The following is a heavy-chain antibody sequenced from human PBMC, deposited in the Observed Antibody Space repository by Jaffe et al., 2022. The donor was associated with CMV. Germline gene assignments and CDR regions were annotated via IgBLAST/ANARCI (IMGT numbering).Heavy chain of an antibody. CDR1: GGSISSNNY. J-gene: IGHJ3*01. CDR3: ARGKGGWAADAFDL. CDR2: ISHGGRP. Sequence: QVQLQESGPGLVRPSGTLSLTCTVSGGSISSNNYLNWVRQPPGKGLEWIGQISHGGRPNYNPSLQSRFTISVDKSNNQFSLRLNSVTAADTAVYYCARGKGGWAADAFDLWGQGTIVTVSS. D-gene: IGHD6-19*01. V-gene: IGHV4-4*02.